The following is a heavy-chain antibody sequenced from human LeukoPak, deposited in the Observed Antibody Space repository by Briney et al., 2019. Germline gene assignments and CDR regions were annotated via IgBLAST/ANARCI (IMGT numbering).Heavy chain of an antibody. J-gene: IGHJ4*02. D-gene: IGHD3-3*01. CDR1: GFTFSSYS. V-gene: IGHV3-21*01. CDR3: ARESDPAYYDFWSGYGGYFDY. Sequence: TTGGSLRLSCAASGFTFSSYSMNWVRQAPGKGLEWVSSISSSSSYIYYADSVKGRFTISRDNAKNSLYLQMNSLRAEDTAVYYCARESDPAYYDFWSGYGGYFDYWGQGTLVTVSS. CDR2: ISSSSSYI.